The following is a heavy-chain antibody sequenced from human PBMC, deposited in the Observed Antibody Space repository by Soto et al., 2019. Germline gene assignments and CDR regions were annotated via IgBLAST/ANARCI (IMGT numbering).Heavy chain of an antibody. CDR2: IHSSGSP. D-gene: IGHD4-17*01. J-gene: IGHJ6*02. V-gene: IGHV4-61*01. Sequence: SETLSLTCTVSGGSVSSGNYFWSWIRQPPGKGLEWIGYIHSSGSPNYNPSLKSRVTISADTSRNQFSLRLTSVTAADTAVYYCAILTKPTAVTTAFRGGYGLDVWGQGTTVTVSS. CDR3: AILTKPTAVTTAFRGGYGLDV. CDR1: GGSVSSGNYF.